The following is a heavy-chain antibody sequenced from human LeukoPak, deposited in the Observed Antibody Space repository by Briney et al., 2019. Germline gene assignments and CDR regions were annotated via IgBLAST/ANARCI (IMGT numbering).Heavy chain of an antibody. CDR1: GGSISSGDYY. CDR3: ARDFVDKCSGGSCYPYYYYYYMDV. V-gene: IGHV4-61*08. D-gene: IGHD2-15*01. CDR2: IYYSGST. Sequence: SQTLSLTCTVSGGSISSGDYYWSWIRQPPGKGLEWIGYIYYSGSTNYNPSLKSRVTISVDTSKNQFSLKLSSVTAADTAVYYCARDFVDKCSGGSCYPYYYYYYMDVWGKGTTVTVSS. J-gene: IGHJ6*03.